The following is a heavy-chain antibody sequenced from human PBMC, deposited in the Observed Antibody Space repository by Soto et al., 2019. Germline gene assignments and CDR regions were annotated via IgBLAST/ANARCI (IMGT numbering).Heavy chain of an antibody. CDR3: AKDSDSSGPFDY. CDR1: GFTFSSCG. D-gene: IGHD6-19*01. V-gene: IGHV3-30*18. Sequence: GGSLRLSCAASGFTFSSCGMHWVRQAPGKGLEWVAVISSDGRSKYYADSVKGRLTISRDNSKNTLYLQMNSLRDEDTAVYYCAKDSDSSGPFDYWGQGTLVTVSS. CDR2: ISSDGRSK. J-gene: IGHJ4*02.